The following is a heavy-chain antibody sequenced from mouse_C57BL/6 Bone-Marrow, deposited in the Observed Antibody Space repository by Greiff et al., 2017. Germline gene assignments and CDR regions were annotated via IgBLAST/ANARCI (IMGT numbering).Heavy chain of an antibody. Sequence: EVHLVESGGGLVKPGGSLKLSCAASGFTFSDYGMHWVRQAPEKGLEWVAYISSGSSTIYYADTVKGRFTISRDNAKNTLFLQMTSLRSEDTDMYYCAREGSYYGNFYAMDYWGQGTSVTVSS. V-gene: IGHV5-17*01. D-gene: IGHD2-1*01. CDR3: AREGSYYGNFYAMDY. J-gene: IGHJ4*01. CDR1: GFTFSDYG. CDR2: ISSGSSTI.